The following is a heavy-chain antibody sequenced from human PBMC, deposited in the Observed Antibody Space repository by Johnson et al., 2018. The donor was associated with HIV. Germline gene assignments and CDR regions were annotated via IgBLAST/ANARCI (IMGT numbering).Heavy chain of an antibody. CDR2: ISSNGGRT. D-gene: IGHD1-20*01. CDR1: GFTFSNYA. V-gene: IGHV3-64*01. CDR3: ARGIPTLPLTGTRGFDI. J-gene: IGHJ3*02. Sequence: VQLVESGGDLVKPGGSLRLSCTPSGFTFSNYAIYWVRQAPGKGLEYVSSISSNGGRTYYANSVKGRFTVSRDNSNNTLYLQMGSLRAEDMAVYYCARGIPTLPLTGTRGFDIWGQGTMVTVSS.